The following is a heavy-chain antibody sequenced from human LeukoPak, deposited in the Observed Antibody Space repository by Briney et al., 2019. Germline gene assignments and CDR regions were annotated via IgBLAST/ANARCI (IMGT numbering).Heavy chain of an antibody. CDR3: ARDVSGSYYGYYFDY. V-gene: IGHV3-21*01. CDR2: ISSSSSYI. J-gene: IGHJ4*02. Sequence: GGSLRLSCAASGFTFSSYSMNWVRQAPGKGLEWVSSISSSSSYIYYADSVKGRFTISRDNAKNSLYLQMNSLRAEDTAVYYCARDVSGSYYGYYFDYWGQGTLVTVSS. D-gene: IGHD3-10*01. CDR1: GFTFSSYS.